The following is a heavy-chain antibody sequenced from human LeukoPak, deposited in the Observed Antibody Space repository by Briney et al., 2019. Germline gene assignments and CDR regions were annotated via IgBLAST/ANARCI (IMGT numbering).Heavy chain of an antibody. CDR3: ARDPYNGAYSEGYYYYYMDV. D-gene: IGHD1-1*01. Sequence: GGSLRLSCAASGFTFSSYTMNWVRQAPGKGLEWVSSISSSSSYIFYADSVKGRFTISRDNAKNSLYLQMNSLRVEDTAIYYCARDPYNGAYSEGYYYYYMDVWGKGTTVTVSS. CDR2: ISSSSSYI. J-gene: IGHJ6*03. CDR1: GFTFSSYT. V-gene: IGHV3-21*01.